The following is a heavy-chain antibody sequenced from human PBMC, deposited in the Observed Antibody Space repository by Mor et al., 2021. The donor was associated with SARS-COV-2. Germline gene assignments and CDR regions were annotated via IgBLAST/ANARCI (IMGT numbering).Heavy chain of an antibody. CDR2: T. J-gene: IGHJ1*01. Sequence: TKYSQKFQGRVTITRDTSASTAYMELSSLRSEDTAVYYCARGAAVAGSIQHWGQGTLVTVSS. CDR3: ARGAAVAGSIQH. V-gene: IGHV1-3*01. D-gene: IGHD6-19*01.